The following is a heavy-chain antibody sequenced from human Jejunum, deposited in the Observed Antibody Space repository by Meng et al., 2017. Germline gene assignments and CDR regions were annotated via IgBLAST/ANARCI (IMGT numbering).Heavy chain of an antibody. J-gene: IGHJ4*02. V-gene: IGHV3-23*01. CDR2: ISGSGSNI. Sequence: GESLKISCAASGFTFSIHSMSWVRQGPGKGLEWVSGISGSGSNIYYADSVKGRFTISRDNSKNTLYLHMSSLRAEDTGVYYCAKVLFTIDNGHFDYWGQGTLVTVSS. CDR3: AKVLFTIDNGHFDY. CDR1: GFTFSIHS. D-gene: IGHD2-8*01.